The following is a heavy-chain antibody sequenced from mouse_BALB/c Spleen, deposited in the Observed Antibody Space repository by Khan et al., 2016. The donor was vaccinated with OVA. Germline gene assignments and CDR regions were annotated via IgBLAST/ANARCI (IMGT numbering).Heavy chain of an antibody. D-gene: IGHD1-1*01. V-gene: IGHV5-9-3*01. CDR2: ISSGGSYT. CDR1: GLTFSRYS. J-gene: IGHJ2*01. CDR3: ARHEDYYGSRPYFDY. Sequence: EVELVESGGGLVKPGESLKLSCAASGLTFSRYSMSWVRQTPEKRLEWVASISSGGSYTYYPDNVKGRFTLSRDNANNTRYLHMSSLRSEDTAIYYCARHEDYYGSRPYFDYWGQGTTLTVSS.